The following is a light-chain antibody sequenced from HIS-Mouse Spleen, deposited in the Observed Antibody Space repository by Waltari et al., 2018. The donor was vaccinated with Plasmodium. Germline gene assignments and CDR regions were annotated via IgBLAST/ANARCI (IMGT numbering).Light chain of an antibody. J-gene: IGLJ3*02. Sequence: SYELTQPPSVSVSPGQTARITCSGDAFTTKYAYLYQQKSGQAPVLVIYEDSKRPSGIPERFSGSSSGTMATLTISGAQVEDEADYYCYSTDSSGNHRVFGGGTKLTVL. CDR1: AFTTKY. CDR3: YSTDSSGNHRV. V-gene: IGLV3-10*01. CDR2: EDS.